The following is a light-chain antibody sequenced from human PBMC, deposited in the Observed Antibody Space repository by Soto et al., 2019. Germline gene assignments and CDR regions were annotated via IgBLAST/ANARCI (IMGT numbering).Light chain of an antibody. CDR2: AAS. CDR1: QDITND. CDR3: LQHNTYPWT. V-gene: IGKV1-17*01. Sequence: DIQMTQSASSLSASQGDRVTITCRASQDITNDLVWYQQKTGKAPKRLIYAASSLQSGVPSRFSGSGYGTEFNLTISSLQPEDFATYYCLQHNTYPWTFGQGTKVDIK. J-gene: IGKJ1*01.